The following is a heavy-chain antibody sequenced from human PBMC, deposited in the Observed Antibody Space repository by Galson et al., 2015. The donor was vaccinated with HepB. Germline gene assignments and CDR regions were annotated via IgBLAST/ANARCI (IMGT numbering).Heavy chain of an antibody. CDR1: GYTFISYG. Sequence: SVKVSCKASGYTFISYGISWVRQAPGQGLEWMGWISGYNGKRNYAQKLQGRVTMTTDTSTSTAYMELRSLRSDDTAVYYCARDGLRCFDWSHNWFDPWGQGTLVTVSS. CDR3: ARDGLRCFDWSHNWFDP. V-gene: IGHV1-18*01. CDR2: ISGYNGKR. J-gene: IGHJ5*02. D-gene: IGHD3-9*01.